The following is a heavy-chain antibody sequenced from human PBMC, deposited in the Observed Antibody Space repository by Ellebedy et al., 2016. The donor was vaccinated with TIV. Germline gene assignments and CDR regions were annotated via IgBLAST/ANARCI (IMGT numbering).Heavy chain of an antibody. CDR1: GYTFTGYY. CDR3: ARDEALAYYYDSSPEYFQH. D-gene: IGHD3-22*01. Sequence: AASVKVSCKASGYTFTGYYMHWVRQAPGQGLEWMGWINPNSGGTNYAQKFQGRVTMTRDTSISTAYMELSRLRSDDTAVYYCARDEALAYYYDSSPEYFQHWGQGTLVTVSS. J-gene: IGHJ1*01. CDR2: INPNSGGT. V-gene: IGHV1-2*02.